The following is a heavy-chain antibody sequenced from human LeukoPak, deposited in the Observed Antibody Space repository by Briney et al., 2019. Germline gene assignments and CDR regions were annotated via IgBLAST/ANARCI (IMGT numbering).Heavy chain of an antibody. Sequence: GRSLRLSCAASGFTFDDYAMHWVRQAPGKGPEWISGIGWNGDNFGYADSVKGRFTISRDNAKDSLYLQMNSLRDEDTAIYYCGRDYYYRIDYWGQGTPVTVSS. D-gene: IGHD3-10*01. CDR3: GRDYYYRIDY. V-gene: IGHV3-9*01. CDR1: GFTFDDYA. J-gene: IGHJ4*02. CDR2: IGWNGDNF.